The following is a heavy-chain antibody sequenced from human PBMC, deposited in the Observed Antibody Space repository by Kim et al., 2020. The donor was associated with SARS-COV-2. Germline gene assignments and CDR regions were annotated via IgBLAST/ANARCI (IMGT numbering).Heavy chain of an antibody. CDR1: GGTFSSYT. CDR3: ASPREYCSGGSCYGEGYYFHY. V-gene: IGHV1-69*13. D-gene: IGHD2-15*01. J-gene: IGHJ4*02. CDR2: IIPIFGSS. Sequence: SVKVSCRASGGTFSSYTINWVRQAPGQGLEWMGGIIPIFGSSHNAQKFQGRVTITADESTSTAYMELSSLRSEDTAVYYCASPREYCSGGSCYGEGYYFHYWGQGTLVTVSS.